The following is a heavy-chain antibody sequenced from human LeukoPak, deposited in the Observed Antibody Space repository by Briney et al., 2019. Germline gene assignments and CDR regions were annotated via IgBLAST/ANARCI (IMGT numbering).Heavy chain of an antibody. CDR1: GGSFSGYY. V-gene: IGHV4-34*01. J-gene: IGHJ5*02. CDR2: INHSGST. D-gene: IGHD2-2*01. CDR3: ARETLGYCSSTSCYFGAAYSSPYKNWFDP. Sequence: PSETLSLTCAVYGGSFSGYYWSWIRQPPGKGLEWIGEINHSGSTNYNPSLKSRVTISVDTSKNQSSLKLSSVTAADTAVYYCARETLGYCSSTSCYFGAAYSSPYKNWFDPGAREPWSPSPQ.